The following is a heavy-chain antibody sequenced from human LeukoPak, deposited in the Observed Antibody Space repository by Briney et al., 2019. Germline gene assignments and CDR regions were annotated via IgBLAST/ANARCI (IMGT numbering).Heavy chain of an antibody. CDR2: ISAYNGNT. V-gene: IGHV1-18*01. CDR1: GYTFTSYG. J-gene: IGHJ4*02. CDR3: AREDCSSTSCYLFDY. Sequence: ASVKVSCKASGYTFTSYGISWLRQPPGQGLEWMGWISAYNGNTNYAQKLQGRVTMTTDTSTSTAYMELRSLRSDDTAVYYCAREDCSSTSCYLFDYWGQGTLVTVSS. D-gene: IGHD2-2*01.